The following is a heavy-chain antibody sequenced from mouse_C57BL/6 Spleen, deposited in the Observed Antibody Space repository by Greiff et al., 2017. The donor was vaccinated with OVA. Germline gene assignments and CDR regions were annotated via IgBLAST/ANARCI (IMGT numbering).Heavy chain of an antibody. CDR1: GFTFSDYG. CDR2: ISSGSSTI. V-gene: IGHV5-17*01. CDR3: ARQAGTLFDY. Sequence: DVKLVESGGGLVKPGGSLKLSCAASGFTFSDYGMHWVRQAPEKGLEWVAYISSGSSTIYYADTVKGRFTISRDNAKNTLFLQMTSLRSEDTAMYYCARQAGTLFDYWGQGTTLTVSS. D-gene: IGHD4-1*01. J-gene: IGHJ2*01.